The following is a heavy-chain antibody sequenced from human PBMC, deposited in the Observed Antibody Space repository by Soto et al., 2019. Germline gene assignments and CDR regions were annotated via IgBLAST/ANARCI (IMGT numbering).Heavy chain of an antibody. V-gene: IGHV3-23*01. D-gene: IGHD6-13*01. CDR1: GFTFSSYA. Sequence: EVQLLESGGGLVQPGGSLRLSCAASGFTFSSYAMSWVRQAPGKGLEWVSAISGSGGSTYYADSVKGRFTISRDNPKNTLYLQTNSLRAEDTAVYYWAKWDRYSSSPPFDYWGQGTLVTVSS. J-gene: IGHJ4*02. CDR3: AKWDRYSSSPPFDY. CDR2: ISGSGGST.